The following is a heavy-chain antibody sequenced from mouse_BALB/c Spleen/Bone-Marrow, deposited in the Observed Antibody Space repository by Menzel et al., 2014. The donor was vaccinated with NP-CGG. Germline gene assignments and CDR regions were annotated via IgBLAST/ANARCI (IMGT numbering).Heavy chain of an antibody. CDR2: IYPGDGDT. CDR3: TRSDFYFTMDY. V-gene: IGHV1-82*01. D-gene: IGHD2-4*01. Sequence: VQGVASGPELEKPEASVKISSKASGYAFSRNWMNWVKQRPGQGLERIGRIYPGDGDTNYNEKFKGKATLTADKSSNTANMQLSSQTSVDSAVYYCTRSDFYFTMDYWGQGTSFPVSS. CDR1: GYAFSRNW. J-gene: IGHJ4*01.